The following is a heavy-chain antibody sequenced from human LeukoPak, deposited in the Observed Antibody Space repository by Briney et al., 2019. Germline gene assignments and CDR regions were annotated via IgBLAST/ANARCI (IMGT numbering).Heavy chain of an antibody. J-gene: IGHJ6*03. CDR3: ARLGLPRSRIFGVVTPRFYYMDV. D-gene: IGHD3-3*01. V-gene: IGHV4-61*01. Sequence: SETLSLTCTVSGGSVSSGSYSWSWLRQPPGKGLEWIGYIYYSGSTNYNPSLKRRVTISVDTSKNQSSLTLSSVTASDTAVYYCARLGLPRSRIFGVVTPRFYYMDVWGKGTTVTVSS. CDR2: IYYSGST. CDR1: GGSVSSGSYS.